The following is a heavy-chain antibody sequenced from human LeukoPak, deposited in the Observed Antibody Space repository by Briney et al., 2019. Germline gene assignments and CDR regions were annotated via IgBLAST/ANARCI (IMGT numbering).Heavy chain of an antibody. D-gene: IGHD2-15*01. Sequence: PGGSLRLSCAASGFTFDDYAMHWVRQPPGKGLEWVASISRDSRVTGYADSVKGRFTISRDSGEKFVYLQMNSLRTEDTALYYCAKVIAHLSYAMDVWGQGTTVTVSS. V-gene: IGHV3-9*01. J-gene: IGHJ6*02. CDR2: ISRDSRVT. CDR3: AKVIAHLSYAMDV. CDR1: GFTFDDYA.